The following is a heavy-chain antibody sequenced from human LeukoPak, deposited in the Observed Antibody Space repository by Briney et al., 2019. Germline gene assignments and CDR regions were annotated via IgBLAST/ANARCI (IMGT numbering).Heavy chain of an antibody. CDR3: ARDEGSQPHNDAFDI. CDR2: ISSRSSNI. V-gene: IGHV3-21*01. CDR1: GFTFSSYS. D-gene: IGHD1-14*01. J-gene: IGHJ3*02. Sequence: GGSLRLSCAASGFTFSSYSMNWVRPAPGKGLEWVSSISSRSSNIYHADSVKGRFTISRDNAKNSLYLQMNSLRAEDTAVYYCARDEGSQPHNDAFDIWGQGTMVTVSS.